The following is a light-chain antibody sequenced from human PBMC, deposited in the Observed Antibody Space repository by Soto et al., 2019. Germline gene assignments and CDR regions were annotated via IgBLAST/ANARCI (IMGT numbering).Light chain of an antibody. CDR2: DDT. CDR1: NIGSKS. Sequence: SYDLTQPPSVSVAPGQTARLACAGNNIGSKSVHWYQQRPGQAPVLVVYDDTDRPSGIPERFSGSNSGNTATLTISRVEAGDEADYYCHVWDNVGDHYVLGPGTKVTVL. V-gene: IGLV3-21*02. J-gene: IGLJ1*01. CDR3: HVWDNVGDHYV.